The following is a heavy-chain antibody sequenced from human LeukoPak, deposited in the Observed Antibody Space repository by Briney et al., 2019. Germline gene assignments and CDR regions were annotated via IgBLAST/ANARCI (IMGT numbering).Heavy chain of an antibody. D-gene: IGHD5-24*01. J-gene: IGHJ4*02. CDR3: ARGMATITY. CDR1: GDSISSSSYF. CDR2: IFYSGST. Sequence: ASETLSLTCSVSGDSISSSSYFWDWIRQPPGKGLEWIGSIFYSGSTYYNPSLKSRVTISVDTSKNQFSLKLSSVTAADTAVYYCARGMATITYWGQGTLVTVSS. V-gene: IGHV4-39*07.